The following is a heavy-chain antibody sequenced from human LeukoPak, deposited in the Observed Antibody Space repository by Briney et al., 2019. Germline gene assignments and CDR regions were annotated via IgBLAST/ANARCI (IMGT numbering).Heavy chain of an antibody. CDR1: GYTFTGYY. J-gene: IGHJ4*02. D-gene: IGHD2-15*01. CDR3: ARAVKKYCSGGSCYHLDFDY. CDR2: INPNSGGT. Sequence: GASVKVSRKASGYTFTGYYMHWVRQAPGQGLEWMGWINPNSGGTNYAQKFQGRVTMTRDTSISTAYMELSRLRSDDTAVYYCARAVKKYCSGGSCYHLDFDYWGQGTLVTVSS. V-gene: IGHV1-2*02.